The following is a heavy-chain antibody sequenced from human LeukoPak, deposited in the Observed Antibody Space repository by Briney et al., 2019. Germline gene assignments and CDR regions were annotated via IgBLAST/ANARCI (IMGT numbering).Heavy chain of an antibody. CDR3: ARVAYYDSSGYYLYYFDY. CDR1: GGTFSSYA. J-gene: IGHJ4*02. V-gene: IGHV1-69*13. D-gene: IGHD3-22*01. Sequence: GASVKVSCKASGGTFSSYAISWVRQAPGQGLEWMGGIIPIFGTANYAQKFQGRVTITADESTSTAYMELSSLRSEDTAVYYCARVAYYDSSGYYLYYFDYWGQGTLATVSS. CDR2: IIPIFGTA.